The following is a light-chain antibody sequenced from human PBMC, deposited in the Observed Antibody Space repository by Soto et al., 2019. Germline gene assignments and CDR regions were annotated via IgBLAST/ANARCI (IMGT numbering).Light chain of an antibody. Sequence: EIVLTHSPATLSLSPGERATRSCRASQSVSSYLAWYQQKPGQAPRLLIYDASNRDTGIPARFSGSGSVTDFTLTISSLEPEDFAVYYCQQRSNWPPYTFGQGTKMEIK. CDR2: DAS. CDR1: QSVSSY. V-gene: IGKV3-11*01. CDR3: QQRSNWPPYT. J-gene: IGKJ2*01.